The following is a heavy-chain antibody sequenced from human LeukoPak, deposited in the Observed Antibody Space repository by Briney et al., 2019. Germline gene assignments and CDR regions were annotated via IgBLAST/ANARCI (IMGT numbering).Heavy chain of an antibody. V-gene: IGHV4-39*01. D-gene: IGHD4-17*01. CDR1: GGSISSSSYY. J-gene: IGHJ3*02. CDR3: ARAAYGDYGRVSFDI. CDR2: IYYSGST. Sequence: SETLSLTCTVPGGSISSSSYYWGWIRQPPGKGLEWIGSIYYSGSTYYNPSLKSRVTISVDTSKNQFSLKLSSVTAADTAVYYCARAAYGDYGRVSFDIWGQGTMVTVSS.